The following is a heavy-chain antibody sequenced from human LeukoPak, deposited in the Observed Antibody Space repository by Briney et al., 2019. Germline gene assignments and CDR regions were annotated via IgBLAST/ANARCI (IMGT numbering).Heavy chain of an antibody. V-gene: IGHV1-24*01. CDR3: ASWARYYYDSSGAY. CDR1: GYTLTELS. D-gene: IGHD3-22*01. CDR2: FDPEDGET. J-gene: IGHJ4*02. Sequence: GASVKVSCKVSGYTLTELSMHWVRQAPGKGLEWMGGFDPEDGETIYAQKFQGRVTMTEDTSTDTAYMELSSLRAEDTAVYYCASWARYYYDSSGAYWGQGTLVTVSS.